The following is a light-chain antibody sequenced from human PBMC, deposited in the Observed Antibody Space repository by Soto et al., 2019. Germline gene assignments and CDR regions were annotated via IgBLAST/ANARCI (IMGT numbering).Light chain of an antibody. V-gene: IGKV3-20*01. CDR2: GAS. CDR3: QQYASSPPGT. Sequence: EIVLRQYPRHLSVSPGDVVTLCFRTSQTVIRNYLAWHQQKPGQAPRLLIYGASSRATGIPDGFSGSGSGTDFSLTIRRLEPADFAVLYCQQYASSPPGTLGRGTKVDIK. CDR1: QTVIRNY. J-gene: IGKJ1*01.